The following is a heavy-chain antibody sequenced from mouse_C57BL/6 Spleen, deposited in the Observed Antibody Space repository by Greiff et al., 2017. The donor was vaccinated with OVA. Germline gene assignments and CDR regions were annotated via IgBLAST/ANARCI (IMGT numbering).Heavy chain of an antibody. J-gene: IGHJ3*01. V-gene: IGHV5-17*01. CDR1: GFTFSDYG. CDR2: ISSGSSTI. Sequence: EVHLVESGGGLVKPGGSLKLSCAASGFTFSDYGMHWVRQAPEKGLEWVAYISSGSSTIYYADTVKGRFTISRDNAKNTLFLQMTSLRSEDTAMYYCARAYGNYAFAYWGQGTLVTVSA. D-gene: IGHD2-1*01. CDR3: ARAYGNYAFAY.